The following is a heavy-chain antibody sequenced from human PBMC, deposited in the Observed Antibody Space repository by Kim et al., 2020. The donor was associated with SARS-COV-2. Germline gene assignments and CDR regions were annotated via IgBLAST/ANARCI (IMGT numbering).Heavy chain of an antibody. J-gene: IGHJ4*02. CDR3: ARGYYGSGSYFDY. D-gene: IGHD3-10*01. Sequence: YAQKFQGRVTMTRDTSISTAYMELSRLRSDDTAVYYCARGYYGSGSYFDYWGQGTLVTVSS. V-gene: IGHV1-2*02.